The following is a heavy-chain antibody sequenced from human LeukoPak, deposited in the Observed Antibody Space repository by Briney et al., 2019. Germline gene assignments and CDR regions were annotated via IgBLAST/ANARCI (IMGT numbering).Heavy chain of an antibody. V-gene: IGHV1-69*05. D-gene: IGHD3-3*01. CDR2: IIPIFGTA. CDR1: GCTFSSYA. Sequence: GASVKVSCKASGCTFSSYAISWVRQAPGQGLEWMGRIIPIFGTANYAQKFQGRVTITTDESTSTAYMELSSLRSEDTAVYYCARDSRTYYDFWSGYTLGPSLDYWGQGTPVTVSS. J-gene: IGHJ4*02. CDR3: ARDSRTYYDFWSGYTLGPSLDY.